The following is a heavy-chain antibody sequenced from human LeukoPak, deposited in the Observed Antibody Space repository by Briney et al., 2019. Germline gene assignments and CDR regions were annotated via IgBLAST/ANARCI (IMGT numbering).Heavy chain of an antibody. V-gene: IGHV1-8*02. Sequence: ASVKVSCKASGYTFTGYSIHWVRQAPGQGLEWMGWINPNSGNTGYAQKFQGRVTMTRNTSISTAYMELSSLRSEDTAVYYCARGLYYYDSSGSRNGAFDIWGQGTMVTVSS. CDR3: ARGLYYYDSSGSRNGAFDI. D-gene: IGHD3-22*01. CDR1: GYTFTGYS. J-gene: IGHJ3*02. CDR2: INPNSGNT.